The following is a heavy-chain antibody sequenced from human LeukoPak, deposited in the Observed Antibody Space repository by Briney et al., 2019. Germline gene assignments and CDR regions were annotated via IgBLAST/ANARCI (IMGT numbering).Heavy chain of an antibody. J-gene: IGHJ4*02. V-gene: IGHV5-51*01. D-gene: IGHD5-18*01. CDR3: ARRPRYNNGPHFDY. CDR1: GFSFTTYW. CDR2: IYPGDSDT. Sequence: GESLKISCKASGFSFTTYWIGWVRQMPGKGLEWMGIIYPGDSDTRYSPSFRGQVTISADKSITTAYLQWSSLKASDTATYCCARRPRYNNGPHFDYWGQGTLVTVSS.